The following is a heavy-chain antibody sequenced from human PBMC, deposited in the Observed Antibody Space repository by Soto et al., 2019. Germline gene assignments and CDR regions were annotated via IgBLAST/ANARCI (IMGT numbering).Heavy chain of an antibody. V-gene: IGHV3-21*04. D-gene: IGHD3-3*01. CDR1: GFTFSSYS. J-gene: IGHJ4*02. Sequence: EVQLVESGGGLVKPGGSLRLSCAASGFTFSSYSMNWVRQAPGKGLEWVSSISSSSSYIYYADSVKGRFTISRDNSKNTLYLQMNNLRAEDTAVYYCADGGEWSFNFVYWGQGTLVTVSS. CDR2: ISSSSSYI. CDR3: ADGGEWSFNFVY.